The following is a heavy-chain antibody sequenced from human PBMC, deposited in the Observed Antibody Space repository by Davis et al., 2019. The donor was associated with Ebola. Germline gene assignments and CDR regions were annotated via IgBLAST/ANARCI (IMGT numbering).Heavy chain of an antibody. V-gene: IGHV3-7*03. Sequence: PGGSLRLSCAAAGFTFSSYWMNWVRQAPGKGLEWVANIKQDGSEKYYVDSVKGRFTISRDNAKNSLYLQMNSLRAEGTAVYYCARETGFCSSSNCQYTDYWGQGTLVTVSS. D-gene: IGHD2-2*01. J-gene: IGHJ4*02. CDR3: ARETGFCSSSNCQYTDY. CDR1: GFTFSSYW. CDR2: IKQDGSEK.